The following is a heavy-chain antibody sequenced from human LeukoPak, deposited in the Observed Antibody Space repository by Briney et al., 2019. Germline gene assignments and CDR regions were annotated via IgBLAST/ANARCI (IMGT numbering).Heavy chain of an antibody. CDR3: ARAGHYYYGMDV. CDR2: IWYDGSNK. V-gene: IGHV3-33*08. J-gene: IGHJ6*02. Sequence: GGSLRLSCAASGFTFSSYWMSWVRQAPGKGLEWVAVIWYDGSNKYYADSVKGRFTISRDNSKNTLYLQMNSLRAEDTAVYYCARAGHYYYGMDVWGQGTTVTVSS. CDR1: GFTFSSYW.